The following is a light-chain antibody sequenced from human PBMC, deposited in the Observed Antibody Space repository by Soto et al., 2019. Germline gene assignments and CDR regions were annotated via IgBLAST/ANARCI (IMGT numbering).Light chain of an antibody. CDR1: QSVDSSN. V-gene: IGKV3-20*01. Sequence: GVTKSPGTLSLPPRERATLSCRASQSVDSSNLAWYQQKLGRAPRLLISGASTMATGIPDRFSGSGSETDFTLTIARLQPEDFAVYYCQQYGSSPRTFGQGTRLEI. J-gene: IGKJ5*01. CDR3: QQYGSSPRT. CDR2: GAS.